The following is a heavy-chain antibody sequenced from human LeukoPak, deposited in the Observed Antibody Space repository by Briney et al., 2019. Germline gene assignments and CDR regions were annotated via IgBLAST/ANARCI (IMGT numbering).Heavy chain of an antibody. CDR1: GFTFSSYS. Sequence: GGSLSLSCAVSGFTFSSYSMIWVPQAPGKGVEWVSSISSSSSYIYYSDTVKGRFTISRDNDKNSLYLQMNSLRAEDTAVYYCARDIEAAEAGDYCMDVWGQGTTVTVSS. CDR3: ARDIEAAEAGDYCMDV. D-gene: IGHD6-13*01. V-gene: IGHV3-21*01. CDR2: ISSSSSYI. J-gene: IGHJ6*02.